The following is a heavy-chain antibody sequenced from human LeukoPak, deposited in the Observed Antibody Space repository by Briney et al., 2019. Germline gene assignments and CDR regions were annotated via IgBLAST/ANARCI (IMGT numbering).Heavy chain of an antibody. CDR2: IKQDGSEK. CDR3: ARDPRGAAARPTYWYFDL. Sequence: GALRLSCAASGFTFSSYWMSWVRQAPGKGLEWVANIKQDGSEKYYVDSVKGRFTISRDNAKNSLYLQMNSLRAEDTAVYYCARDPRGAAARPTYWYFDLWGRGTLVTVSS. J-gene: IGHJ2*01. V-gene: IGHV3-7*01. CDR1: GFTFSSYW. D-gene: IGHD6-13*01.